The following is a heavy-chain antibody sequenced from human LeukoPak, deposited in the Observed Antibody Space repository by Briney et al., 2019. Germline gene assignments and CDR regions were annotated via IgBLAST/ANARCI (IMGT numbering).Heavy chain of an antibody. Sequence: GGTLRLSCAASGFTFSSYGMSWVRQAPGKGLERVSAISCSGGSRYYGDSVKGRFTISRANSKDTMYLQMNSMRAEDTAVYYCAKVGNTAMLEGQGYYYYVDVWGKGTTVTIFS. CDR1: GFTFSSYG. CDR2: ISCSGGSR. D-gene: IGHD5-18*01. J-gene: IGHJ6*03. CDR3: AKVGNTAMLEGQGYYYYVDV. V-gene: IGHV3-23*01.